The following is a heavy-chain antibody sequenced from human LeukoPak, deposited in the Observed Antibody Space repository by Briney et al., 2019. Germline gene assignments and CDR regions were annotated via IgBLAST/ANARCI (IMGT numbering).Heavy chain of an antibody. J-gene: IGHJ4*02. V-gene: IGHV3-33*01. CDR1: RFTFRNYG. Sequence: GGFLRLSCAASRFTFRNYGMHWVRQAPGKGLEWVAVIWYDGSKKYYVDSVKGRFTISRDNSKNTVHLEMNSLRVEDTAVYYCARSLGETTFDYWGQGTLVTVSS. CDR3: ARSLGETTFDY. D-gene: IGHD3-16*01. CDR2: IWYDGSKK.